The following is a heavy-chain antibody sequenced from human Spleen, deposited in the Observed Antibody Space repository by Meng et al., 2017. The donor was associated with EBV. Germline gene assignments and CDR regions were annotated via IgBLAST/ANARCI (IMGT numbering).Heavy chain of an antibody. CDR1: GFTFRSYW. D-gene: IGHD6-13*01. J-gene: IGHJ4*02. Sequence: EVKLVESGGGLVQPGGSLRLSCVAPGFTFRSYWMHWVRQAPGKGLVWVSRINTDGISTTCADSVKGRFTISRDNAKNTLYLQMNSLRAEDTAVYYCARAEQQLFPFDYWGQGTLVTASS. V-gene: IGHV3-74*01. CDR3: ARAEQQLFPFDY. CDR2: INTDGIST.